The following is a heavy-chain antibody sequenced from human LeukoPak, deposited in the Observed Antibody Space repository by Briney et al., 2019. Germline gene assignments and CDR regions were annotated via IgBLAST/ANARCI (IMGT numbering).Heavy chain of an antibody. CDR1: GFTFSSYG. Sequence: GGSLRLSCAASGFTFSSYGMHWVRQAPGKGLEWVALIWYDGSSKYYADSVKGRFTISRENPKNTLYLQMNSLRAEDTAVYYCARDPYCTNGVCYGDYFDYWGQGTLVTVSS. CDR3: ARDPYCTNGVCYGDYFDY. D-gene: IGHD2-8*01. V-gene: IGHV3-33*01. J-gene: IGHJ4*02. CDR2: IWYDGSSK.